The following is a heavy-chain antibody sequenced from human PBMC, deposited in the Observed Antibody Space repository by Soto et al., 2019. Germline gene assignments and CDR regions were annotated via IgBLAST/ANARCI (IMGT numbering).Heavy chain of an antibody. Sequence: SETLSLTCTVSGGPISTYYWSWVRRPPGKGLEWIGYIYDSGSTNNNPSLKSRVTISVDTSKNQFSLQLSSVTAADTAVYYCARDGGMVGAEGAFDIWGQGTMVTVS. CDR3: ARDGGMVGAEGAFDI. CDR1: GGPISTYY. CDR2: IYDSGST. V-gene: IGHV4-59*01. D-gene: IGHD1-26*01. J-gene: IGHJ3*02.